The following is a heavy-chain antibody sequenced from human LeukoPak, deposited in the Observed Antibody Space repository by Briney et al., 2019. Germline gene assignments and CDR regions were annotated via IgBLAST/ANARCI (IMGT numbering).Heavy chain of an antibody. CDR3: ARLPGIAVAGTEGYFDY. Sequence: GESLEIPCKGSGYSFTSYWIGWVRQMPGKGLEWMGITYPGDSDTGYSPSFQGQVTISADKSISTAYLQWSSLKASDTAMYYCARLPGIAVAGTEGYFDYWGQGTLVTVSS. V-gene: IGHV5-51*01. CDR2: TYPGDSDT. D-gene: IGHD6-19*01. J-gene: IGHJ4*02. CDR1: GYSFTSYW.